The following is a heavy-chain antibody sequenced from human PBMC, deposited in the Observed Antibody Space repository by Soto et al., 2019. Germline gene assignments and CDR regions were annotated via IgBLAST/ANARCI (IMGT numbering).Heavy chain of an antibody. Sequence: SETLSLTCAVYGGSFSGYYWSWIRQPPGKGLEWIGEINHSGSTNYNPSLKSRVTISVDTSKNQFSLSLDSVTAADTAVYFCARAHAPTLPFDYWGLGTLVTVSS. CDR3: ARAHAPTLPFDY. CDR2: INHSGST. J-gene: IGHJ4*01. CDR1: GGSFSGYY. D-gene: IGHD2-15*01. V-gene: IGHV4-34*01.